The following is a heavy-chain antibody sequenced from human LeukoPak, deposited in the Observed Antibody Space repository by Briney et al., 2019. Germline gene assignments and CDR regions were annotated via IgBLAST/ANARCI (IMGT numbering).Heavy chain of an antibody. V-gene: IGHV3-11*01. Sequence: GGSLRLSCAASGFTFSDYYMSWIRQAPGKGLEWVSYISSSGSTIYYADSVKGRFTISRDNAKNSLYLQMNSLRAEDTAVYYCARGDYDYVWGSYRPGDWGQGTLVTVSS. CDR2: ISSSGSTI. D-gene: IGHD3-16*02. CDR3: ARGDYDYVWGSYRPGD. CDR1: GFTFSDYY. J-gene: IGHJ4*02.